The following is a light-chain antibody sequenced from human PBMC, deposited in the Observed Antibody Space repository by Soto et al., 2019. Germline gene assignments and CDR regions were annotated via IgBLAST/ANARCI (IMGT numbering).Light chain of an antibody. CDR3: QQANSFPLT. J-gene: IGKJ4*01. V-gene: IGKV1-12*01. Sequence: DIQMTHSPSFVSASVGDRVTITCRASQDISSWLVWYQQKPGKAPKLLIHATSGLQSGVPSRFSGSGSGTDFTLTISNLQSEDFATYYCQQANSFPLTFGGGTKVEIK. CDR2: ATS. CDR1: QDISSW.